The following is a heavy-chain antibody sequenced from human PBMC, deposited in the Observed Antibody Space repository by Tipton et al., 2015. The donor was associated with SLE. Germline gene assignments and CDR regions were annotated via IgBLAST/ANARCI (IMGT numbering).Heavy chain of an antibody. CDR2: IDNSGTT. V-gene: IGHV4-34*01. J-gene: IGHJ6*04. CDR3: ARAGPGYCSSTSCLDV. D-gene: IGHD2-2*01. Sequence: GLVKPSETLSLTCAVYGGSFSDYSWSWIRQPPGEGLQWIGYIDNSGTTFHNPSLKSRVTIFVDTSKNQFSLKLSSVTAADPAVYYCARAGPGYCSSTSCLDVWGKGTTVTVSS. CDR1: GGSFSDYS.